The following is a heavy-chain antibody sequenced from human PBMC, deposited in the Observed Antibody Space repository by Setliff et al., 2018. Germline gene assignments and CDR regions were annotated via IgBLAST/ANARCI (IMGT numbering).Heavy chain of an antibody. CDR3: ARVTGFLYMDV. V-gene: IGHV4-59*08. D-gene: IGHD3-3*01. J-gene: IGHJ6*03. CDR2: IFYSDTA. CDR1: GGSIGPHY. Sequence: SETLSLTCTVSGGSIGPHYWSWIRQAPGKGLEWIGHIFYSDTAKYNPSLNSRVALSIDTSKNQFSLRLSSVTAADTAVYFCARVTGFLYMDVWGKGTTVTVSS.